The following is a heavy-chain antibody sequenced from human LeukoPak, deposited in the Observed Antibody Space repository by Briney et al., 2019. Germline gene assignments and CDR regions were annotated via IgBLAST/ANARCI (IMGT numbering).Heavy chain of an antibody. J-gene: IGHJ4*02. CDR1: GFTFSSYA. Sequence: PGGSLRLSCAASGFTFSSYAMHWVRQAPGKGLEWVAVISYDGSNKYYADSVKGRFTISRDNSKNTLYLQMNSLRAEDTAVYYCAKGGIPAAGMYYFDYWGRGTLVTVSS. CDR3: AKGGIPAAGMYYFDY. D-gene: IGHD6-13*01. V-gene: IGHV3-30*18. CDR2: ISYDGSNK.